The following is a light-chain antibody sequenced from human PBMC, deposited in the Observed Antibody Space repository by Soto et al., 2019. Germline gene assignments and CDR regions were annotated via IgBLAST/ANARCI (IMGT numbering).Light chain of an antibody. Sequence: QLVLTQSPSASASLGASVKLTCTLSSGHSNYAIAWHQQQPEKGPRYLMKVNSDGSHRKGDGIPDRFSGSSSGAQRYLTISHIQPGDEADYNCKTWGNGIRVFGTGTKLTVL. CDR2: VNSDGSH. J-gene: IGLJ1*01. V-gene: IGLV4-69*01. CDR1: SGHSNYA. CDR3: KTWGNGIRV.